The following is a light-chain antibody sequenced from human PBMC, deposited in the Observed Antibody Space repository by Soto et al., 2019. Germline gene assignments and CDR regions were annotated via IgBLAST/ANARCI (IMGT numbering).Light chain of an antibody. J-gene: IGLJ1*01. CDR1: SSNIGSNT. CDR3: AAWDDSLNGYV. Sequence: QSVLTQPHSASGTPGQRVTISCSGSSSNIGSNTVNWYQQLPGTAPKLLIYSNNQRPSGVPDRFSGSKSGTSASLAISGLQSEDEAAYYCAAWDDSLNGYVFGTGTKVTVL. CDR2: SNN. V-gene: IGLV1-44*01.